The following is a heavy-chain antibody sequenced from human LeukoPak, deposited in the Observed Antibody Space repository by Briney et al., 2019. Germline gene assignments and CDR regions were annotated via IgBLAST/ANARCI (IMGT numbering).Heavy chain of an antibody. Sequence: GGSLRLSCAASGFTFSTYWMSWVRQAPGKGLEWVANIKEDGSVNAYVDSVKGRFTISRDNAKNSLDLQMHSLRVEDAAVYYCAGLSTVVTFDYWGQGTLVTVSS. D-gene: IGHD4-23*01. J-gene: IGHJ4*02. V-gene: IGHV3-7*01. CDR3: AGLSTVVTFDY. CDR2: IKEDGSVN. CDR1: GFTFSTYW.